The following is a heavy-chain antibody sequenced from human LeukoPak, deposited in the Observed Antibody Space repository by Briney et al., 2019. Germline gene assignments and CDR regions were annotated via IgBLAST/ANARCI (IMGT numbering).Heavy chain of an antibody. CDR3: ARVSITIFGVVPDY. Sequence: ASVKVSCKASGYTFTGYYMHWVRQAPGQGLEWMGWINPNSGGTNYAQEFQGRVTMTRDTSISTAYMELSRLRSDDTAVYYCARVSITIFGVVPDYWGQGTLVTVSS. CDR2: INPNSGGT. CDR1: GYTFTGYY. D-gene: IGHD3-3*01. V-gene: IGHV1-2*02. J-gene: IGHJ4*02.